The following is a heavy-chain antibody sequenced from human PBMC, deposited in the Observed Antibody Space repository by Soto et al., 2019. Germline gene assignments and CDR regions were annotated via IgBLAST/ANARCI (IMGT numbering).Heavy chain of an antibody. CDR2: INAGNGNT. V-gene: IGHV1-3*01. D-gene: IGHD2-15*01. J-gene: IGHJ6*02. Sequence: ASVKVSCKASGYSFTNYAMHWVRQAPGQGLEWMGWINAGNGNTKYSQKFQGRVTITRDTSASTLYMELSSLRSEDTAVYYCARDYCRDNYNGMDVWGQETTVTVSS. CDR1: GYSFTNYA. CDR3: ARDYCRDNYNGMDV.